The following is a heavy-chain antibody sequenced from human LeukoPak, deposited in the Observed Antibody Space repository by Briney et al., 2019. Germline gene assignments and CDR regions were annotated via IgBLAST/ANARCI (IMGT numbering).Heavy chain of an antibody. V-gene: IGHV1-2*02. CDR1: GSTFRNYY. Sequence: ASVKVSCKASGSTFRNYYIHWVRQAPGRGLEWLGLINFNRGVTDYAQSFQGRVTMTRDTSISTVFMELSRLESDDTAVYYCARDRSNGIGIFDWGQGTVVTVSS. D-gene: IGHD2-8*01. CDR2: INFNRGVT. J-gene: IGHJ4*02. CDR3: ARDRSNGIGIFD.